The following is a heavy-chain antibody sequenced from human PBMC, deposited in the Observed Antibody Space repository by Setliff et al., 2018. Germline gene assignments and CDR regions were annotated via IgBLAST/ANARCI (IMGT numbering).Heavy chain of an antibody. J-gene: IGHJ3*01. CDR1: GYTFTSYG. CDR2: INPKTGGI. Sequence: ASVKVSCKASGYTFTSYGISWVRQAPGQGLEWMGWINPKTGGINLAQKFQGWVSMTRDTSITTAYMELSRLTSDDMAVYFCARSDHLVVDGFDVWGQGTMVTVSS. V-gene: IGHV1-2*04. D-gene: IGHD3-16*01. CDR3: ARSDHLVVDGFDV.